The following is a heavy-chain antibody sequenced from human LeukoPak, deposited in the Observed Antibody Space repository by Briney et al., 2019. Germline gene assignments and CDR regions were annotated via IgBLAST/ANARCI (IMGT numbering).Heavy chain of an antibody. CDR3: ARAHPLAYCGGDCYSPSYFDY. CDR1: GGSISSYY. J-gene: IGHJ4*02. Sequence: SETLSLTCTVSGGSISSYYWSWIRQPAGKGLEWIGRIYTSGSTNYNPSLKSRVTMSVDTSKKQFSLKLSSVTAADTAVYYCARAHPLAYCGGDCYSPSYFDYWGQGTLVTVSS. D-gene: IGHD2-21*02. V-gene: IGHV4-4*07. CDR2: IYTSGST.